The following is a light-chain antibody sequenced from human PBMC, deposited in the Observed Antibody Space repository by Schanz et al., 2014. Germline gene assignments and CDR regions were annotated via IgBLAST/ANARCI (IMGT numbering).Light chain of an antibody. J-gene: IGKJ1*01. CDR2: GAS. CDR1: QTVDSTY. CDR3: QQYGSSPWT. V-gene: IGKV3-20*01. Sequence: EILLTQSPGTLSLSPGERATLSCRASQTVDSTYLAWYQQKPGQGPRLLIYGASSRATGIPARFSGSGSGTEFTLTISSLQSEDFAVYYCQQYGSSPWTFGQGTKVEIK.